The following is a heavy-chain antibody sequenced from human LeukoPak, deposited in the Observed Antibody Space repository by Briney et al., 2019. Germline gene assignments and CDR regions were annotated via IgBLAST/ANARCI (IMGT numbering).Heavy chain of an antibody. V-gene: IGHV4-39*01. CDR3: ARQLVGAPFDY. Sequence: PSETLSLTCTVSGDSLSSSSAYWGWIRQPPGKGLEWIGSIYYSGSTYYKPSLKSRATISVDTSKNQFSLKLNSVTAADTAVYYCARQLVGAPFDYWGQGTLVTVSS. J-gene: IGHJ4*02. CDR2: IYYSGST. D-gene: IGHD1-26*01. CDR1: GDSLSSSSAY.